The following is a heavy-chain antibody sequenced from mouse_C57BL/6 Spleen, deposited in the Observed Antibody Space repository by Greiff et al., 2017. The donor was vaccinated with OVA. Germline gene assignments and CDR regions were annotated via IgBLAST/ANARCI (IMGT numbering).Heavy chain of an antibody. V-gene: IGHV1-50*01. Sequence: QVQLQQPGAELVKPGASVKLSCKASGYTFTSYWMQWVKQRPGQGLEWIGEIDPSDSYTNYTPKFKGKATLTVDTSSSTAYMQLSSLTSEDSAVYYCARQGRDYNYCDYWGQGTTLTVSS. CDR3: ARQGRDYNYCDY. J-gene: IGHJ2*01. CDR1: GYTFTSYW. D-gene: IGHD2-13*01. CDR2: IDPSDSYT.